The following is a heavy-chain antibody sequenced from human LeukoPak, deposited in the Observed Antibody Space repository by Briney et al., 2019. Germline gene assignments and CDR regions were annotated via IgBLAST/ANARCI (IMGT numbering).Heavy chain of an antibody. J-gene: IGHJ5*02. V-gene: IGHV4-59*08. Sequence: PSETLSLTCTVSGGSISSYYWSWIRQPPGKGLEWIGYIYYSGSTNYNPSLKSRVTISVDTSKNQFSLKLSSVTAADTAVYYCARGPPGIAVATLGFDPWGQGTLVTVSS. CDR3: ARGPPGIAVATLGFDP. CDR1: GGSISSYY. CDR2: IYYSGST. D-gene: IGHD6-19*01.